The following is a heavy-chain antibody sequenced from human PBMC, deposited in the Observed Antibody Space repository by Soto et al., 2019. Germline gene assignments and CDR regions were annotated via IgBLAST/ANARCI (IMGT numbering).Heavy chain of an antibody. V-gene: IGHV4-34*01. CDR2: INHSGST. CDR1: GGSFSGYY. J-gene: IGHJ4*02. CDR3: ASFSRSPPARYYYDSSGYHEPIDY. D-gene: IGHD3-22*01. Sequence: SETLSLTCAVYGGSFSGYYWSWIRQPPGKGLEWIGEINHSGSTNYNTSIKSRVTISVDTSKNQISMKQKSVTAADTAVYYCASFSRSPPARYYYDSSGYHEPIDYWGQGTLVTVS.